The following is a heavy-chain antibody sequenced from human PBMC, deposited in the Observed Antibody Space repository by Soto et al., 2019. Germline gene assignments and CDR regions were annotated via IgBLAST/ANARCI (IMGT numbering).Heavy chain of an antibody. J-gene: IGHJ5*02. CDR2: SYDSGST. D-gene: IGHD3-22*01. V-gene: IGHV4-39*01. Sequence: SETLCLTFTVSGGSISSSGYYWGGLRQPPGKGREWSGRSYDSGSTYYNPSLKSRVTISVDTSKNQFSLKLSSVTAADTAVYYCASHKKPIALNWFDPWGQGTLVTVSS. CDR3: ASHKKPIALNWFDP. CDR1: GGSISSSGYY.